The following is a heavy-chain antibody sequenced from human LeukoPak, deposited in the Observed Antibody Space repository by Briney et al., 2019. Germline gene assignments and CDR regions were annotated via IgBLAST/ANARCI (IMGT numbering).Heavy chain of an antibody. CDR2: IIPIFGTA. D-gene: IGHD3-3*01. CDR3: ARGSRPHYDFWSGPPDAFDI. CDR1: GGTFSSYA. J-gene: IGHJ3*02. Sequence: SVKVSCKASGGTFSSYAISWVRQASGQGLEWMGGIIPIFGTANYAQKFQGRVTITADVSTSTAYMELSSLRSEDTAVYYCARGSRPHYDFWSGPPDAFDIWGQGTMVTVSS. V-gene: IGHV1-69*13.